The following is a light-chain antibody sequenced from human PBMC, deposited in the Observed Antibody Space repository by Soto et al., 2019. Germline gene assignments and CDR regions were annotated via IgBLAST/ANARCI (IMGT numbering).Light chain of an antibody. CDR1: QSVSSY. CDR2: DAS. V-gene: IGKV3-11*01. J-gene: IGKJ4*01. CDR3: QQRSNWPPWLT. Sequence: EIVLTQSPAPLSLSPGERATLSCRASQSVSSYLAWYQQKPGQAPRLLIYDASNRATGIPARFSGSGSGTDFTLTISSLEPEDFAVYYCQQRSNWPPWLTFGGGTKVEIK.